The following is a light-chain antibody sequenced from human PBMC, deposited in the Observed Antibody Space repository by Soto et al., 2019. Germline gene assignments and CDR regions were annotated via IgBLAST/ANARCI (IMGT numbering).Light chain of an antibody. CDR3: QQYGNSTIT. Sequence: PGERAALSCSAIPSVSRTHLAWFAHKPGQAPRLLIYAASSRETGSPERFSGSGAGTDFTRTISRLEPEDFDVYYCQQYGNSTITFGPGTRLENK. CDR1: PSVSRTH. CDR2: AAS. J-gene: IGKJ5*01. V-gene: IGKV3-20*01.